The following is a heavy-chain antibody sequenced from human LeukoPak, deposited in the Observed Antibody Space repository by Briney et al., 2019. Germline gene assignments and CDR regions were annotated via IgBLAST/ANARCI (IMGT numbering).Heavy chain of an antibody. CDR1: GYTFTGYY. CDR2: INPNSGGT. V-gene: IGHV1-2*02. J-gene: IGHJ6*03. D-gene: IGHD6-13*01. Sequence: ASVKVSCKASGYTFTGYYMHWVRQAPGQGLEWMRWINPNSGGTNYAQKFQGRVTMTRDTSISTAYMELSRLRSDDTAVYYCARDGSPSGIAAAGRIYYYYMDVWGKGTTVTVSS. CDR3: ARDGSPSGIAAAGRIYYYYMDV.